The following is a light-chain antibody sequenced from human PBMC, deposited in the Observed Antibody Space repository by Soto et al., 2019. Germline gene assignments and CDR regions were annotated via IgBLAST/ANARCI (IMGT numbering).Light chain of an antibody. V-gene: IGKV3-20*01. Sequence: EIVLTQSPATLSLSPGERATLSCRASQSVSSYLAWYQQKPGQAPRLLIYDASTAATGIPDRFSGSGSGTDFTLTLSRLEPEDFAVYYCQQYGSSPTFGGGTKVDIK. CDR3: QQYGSSPT. CDR1: QSVSSY. J-gene: IGKJ4*01. CDR2: DAS.